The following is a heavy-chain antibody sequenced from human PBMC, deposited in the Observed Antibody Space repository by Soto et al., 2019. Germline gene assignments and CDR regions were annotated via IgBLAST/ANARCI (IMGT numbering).Heavy chain of an antibody. V-gene: IGHV3-74*01. CDR3: ARAGRQQLLRGPGMDV. CDR2: INSDGSST. CDR1: GFTFSSYW. D-gene: IGHD6-13*01. J-gene: IGHJ6*02. Sequence: EVQLVESGGGLVQPGGSLRLSCAASGFTFSSYWMHWVRQAPGKGLVWVSRINSDGSSTSYADSVKGRFTISRDNAKNTLYLQMNSLRAEDTAVYYCARAGRQQLLRGPGMDVWGQGTTVTVSS.